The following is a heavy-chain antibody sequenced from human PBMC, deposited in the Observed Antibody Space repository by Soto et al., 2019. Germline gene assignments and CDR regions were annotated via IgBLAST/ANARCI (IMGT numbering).Heavy chain of an antibody. Sequence: GGSLRLSCTASRFTFSSYAMNWVRQAPGKGLEWVSAISASDDHTYYADSVKGRFTISRDNSKNTLYPQMNSLRAEDTAIYYCAKEMTTVSNFDSWGQGTLVTVSS. J-gene: IGHJ4*02. CDR1: RFTFSSYA. CDR3: AKEMTTVSNFDS. CDR2: ISASDDHT. V-gene: IGHV3-23*01. D-gene: IGHD4-17*01.